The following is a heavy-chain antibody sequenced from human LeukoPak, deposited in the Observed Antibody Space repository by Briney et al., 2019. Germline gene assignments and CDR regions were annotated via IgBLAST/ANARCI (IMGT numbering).Heavy chain of an antibody. Sequence: SETLSLTCAVSGGSISSGGYSWSWIRQPPGKGLEWIGYIYYSGSTYYNPSLKSRATISVDTSKNQFSLKLSSVTAADTAVYYCARDWYYDILTGYWRGSYYFDYWGQGTLVTVSS. V-gene: IGHV4-30-4*07. CDR2: IYYSGST. D-gene: IGHD3-9*01. CDR1: GGSISSGGYS. CDR3: ARDWYYDILTGYWRGSYYFDY. J-gene: IGHJ4*02.